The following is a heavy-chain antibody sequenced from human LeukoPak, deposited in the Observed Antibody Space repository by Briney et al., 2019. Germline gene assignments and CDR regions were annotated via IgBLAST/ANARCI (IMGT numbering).Heavy chain of an antibody. CDR1: GYSFTSNW. CDR3: AKTTRGHYNSGWYVEY. D-gene: IGHD6-19*01. V-gene: IGHV5-51*01. J-gene: IGHJ4*02. Sequence: GGSLKISCKGSGYSFTSNWIGWVRQMPGKGLEWMGIIYPDDSDTRYSPSFQGQVSILADKSISTAYLQWSRLKASDSAMYYCAKTTRGHYNSGWYVEYWGQGTLVTVSS. CDR2: IYPDDSDT.